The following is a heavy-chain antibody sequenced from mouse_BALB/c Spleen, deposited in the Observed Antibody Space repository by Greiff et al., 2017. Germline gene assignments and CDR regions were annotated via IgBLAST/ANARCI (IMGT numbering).Heavy chain of an antibody. CDR2: IYPGSGST. V-gene: IGHV1-77*01. J-gene: IGHJ1*01. Sequence: VKLVESGPELVKPGASVKMSCKASGYTFTDYVISWVKQRTGQGLEWIGEIYPGSGSTYYNEKFKGKATLTADKSSNTAYMQLSSLTSEDSAVYFCAREGSTMGYFDVWGAGTTVTVSS. CDR1: GYTFTDYV. CDR3: AREGSTMGYFDV. D-gene: IGHD2-1*01.